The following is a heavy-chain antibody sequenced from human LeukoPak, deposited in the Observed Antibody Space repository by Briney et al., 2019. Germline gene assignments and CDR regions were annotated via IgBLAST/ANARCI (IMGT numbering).Heavy chain of an antibody. V-gene: IGHV4-59*12. CDR2: IHYSGGT. CDR1: GGSISGYY. Sequence: PSETLSLTCTVSGGSISGYYWSWIRQSPGKGLEWIGNIHYSGGTNYNPSLKSRVTMSVDTSKNQFSLKLSSVTAADTAVYYCARDPATLAYCGGDCYWEGDAFDIWGQGTMVTVSS. CDR3: ARDPATLAYCGGDCYWEGDAFDI. D-gene: IGHD2-21*01. J-gene: IGHJ3*02.